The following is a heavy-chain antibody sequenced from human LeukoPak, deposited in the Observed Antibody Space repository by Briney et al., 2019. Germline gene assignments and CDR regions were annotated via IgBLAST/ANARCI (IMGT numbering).Heavy chain of an antibody. CDR2: IIAYNGNT. CDR3: ARRLVPPLGMDV. V-gene: IGHV1-18*01. Sequence: MVWIIAYNGNTNYAQKVQGRENMTTETSTSTAYMELRSLRSDDTAVYYCARRLVPPLGMDVWGQGATVTVSS. D-gene: IGHD3-9*01. J-gene: IGHJ6*02.